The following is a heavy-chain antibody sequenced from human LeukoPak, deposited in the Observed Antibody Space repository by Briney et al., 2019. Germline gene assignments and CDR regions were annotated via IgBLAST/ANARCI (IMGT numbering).Heavy chain of an antibody. CDR2: IRSDGSET. J-gene: IGHJ6*02. CDR1: GFTFSSYW. Sequence: GGSLRLSCAASGFTFSSYWMHWVRQAPGKGLMWVSRIRSDGSETSYADSVKGRFTISRDNARNTLYLQMNSLRPEDTAIYYCASDRVFYGLDVWGQGTTVTVSS. V-gene: IGHV3-74*01. CDR3: ASDRVFYGLDV.